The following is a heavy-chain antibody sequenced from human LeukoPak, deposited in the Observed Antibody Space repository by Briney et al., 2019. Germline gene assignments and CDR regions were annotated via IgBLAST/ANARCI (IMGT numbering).Heavy chain of an antibody. CDR1: GCTFSSYA. V-gene: IGHV1-69*06. CDR2: IIPIFGTA. CDR3: ARGWRGDYDAFDI. D-gene: IGHD4-17*01. Sequence: SVKVSCKASGCTFSSYAISWVRQAPGQGLEWMGGIIPIFGTANYAQKFQGRVTITADKSTSTAYMELSSLRSEDTAVYYCARGWRGDYDAFDIWGQGTMVTVSS. J-gene: IGHJ3*02.